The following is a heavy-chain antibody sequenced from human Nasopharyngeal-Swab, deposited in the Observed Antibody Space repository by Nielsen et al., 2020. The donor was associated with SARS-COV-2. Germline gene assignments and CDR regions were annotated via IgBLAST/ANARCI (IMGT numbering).Heavy chain of an antibody. CDR2: ISAYNGNT. CDR3: ARVMGMATILVGYYYYMDV. D-gene: IGHD5-24*01. CDR1: GYTFTSYA. Sequence: ASVKVSCKASGYTFTSYAMHWVRQAPGQGLEWMGWISAYNGNTNYAQKLQGRVTMTTDTSTSTAYMELRSLRSDDTAVYYCARVMGMATILVGYYYYMDVWGKGTTVTVSS. J-gene: IGHJ6*03. V-gene: IGHV1-18*01.